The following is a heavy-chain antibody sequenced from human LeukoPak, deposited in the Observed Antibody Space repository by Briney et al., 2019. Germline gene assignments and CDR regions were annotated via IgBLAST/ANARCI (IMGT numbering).Heavy chain of an antibody. V-gene: IGHV3-48*01. CDR2: ISSSSSTI. Sequence: PGGSLRLSCAASGFTFSSYSMNWVRQAPGKGLEWVSYISSSSSTIYCADSVKGRFTISRDNAKNSLYLQMNSLRAEDTAVYYCARYSSHWSFDSWGQGTLVTVSS. CDR3: ARYSSHWSFDS. CDR1: GFTFSSYS. D-gene: IGHD6-19*01. J-gene: IGHJ4*02.